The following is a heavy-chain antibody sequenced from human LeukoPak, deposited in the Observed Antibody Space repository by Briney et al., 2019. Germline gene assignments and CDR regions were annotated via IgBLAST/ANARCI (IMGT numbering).Heavy chain of an antibody. V-gene: IGHV4-39*01. CDR2: IYYSGST. J-gene: IGHJ4*02. CDR1: GFTVSNSY. Sequence: PGGSLRLSCAASGFTVSNSYMGWVRPPPGKGREWIGSIYYSGSTYYNPSLKSRVTISVDTSKNQFSLKLSSVTAADTAVYYCARSPGDYYDYWGQGTLVTVSS. CDR3: ARSPGDYYDY.